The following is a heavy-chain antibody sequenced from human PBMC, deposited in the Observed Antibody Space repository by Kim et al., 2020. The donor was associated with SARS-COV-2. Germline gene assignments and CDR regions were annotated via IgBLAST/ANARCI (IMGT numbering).Heavy chain of an antibody. CDR3: ARHEVLAAALGYNWFDP. CDR2: IYYSGST. Sequence: SETLSLTCTVSGGSISSSSYYWGWIRQPPGKGLEWIGSIYYSGSTYYNPSLKSRVTISVDTSKNQFSLKLSSVTAADTAVYYCARHEVLAAALGYNWFDPWGQGTLVTVSS. D-gene: IGHD6-13*01. CDR1: GGSISSSSYY. J-gene: IGHJ5*02. V-gene: IGHV4-39*01.